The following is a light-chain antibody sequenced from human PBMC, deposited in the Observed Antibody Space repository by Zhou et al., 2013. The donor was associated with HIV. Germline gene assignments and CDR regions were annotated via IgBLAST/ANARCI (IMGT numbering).Light chain of an antibody. Sequence: EIIMTQSPATLSVSPGERATLSCRASQSVRNNLAWYQQKPGQGPRLLMYGASTRATGIPARFSGSGSGTEFTLTISSIQSEDFAVYYCQQYNDWPYSFGQGTKLEIK. V-gene: IGKV3-15*01. CDR3: QQYNDWPYS. J-gene: IGKJ2*03. CDR2: GAS. CDR1: QSVRNN.